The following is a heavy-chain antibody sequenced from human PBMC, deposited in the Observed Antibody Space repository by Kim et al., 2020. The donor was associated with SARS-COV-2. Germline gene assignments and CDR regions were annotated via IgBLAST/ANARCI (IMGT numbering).Heavy chain of an antibody. CDR2: IRNKANNHIT. CDR3: TRERAASVFDY. V-gene: IGHV3-72*01. Sequence: GESLKISCAASGFTFSDHYMDWVRQAPGKGLEWIARIRNKANNHITEYAASVKDRFTISRDDSNTSLFLLMNSLKTEDTATYYCTRERAASVFDYWGPG. J-gene: IGHJ4*02. D-gene: IGHD6-25*01. CDR1: GFTFSDHY.